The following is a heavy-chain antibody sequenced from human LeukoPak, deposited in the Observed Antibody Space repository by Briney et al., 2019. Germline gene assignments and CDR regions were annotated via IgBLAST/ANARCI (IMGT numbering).Heavy chain of an antibody. CDR1: GGSISNYY. J-gene: IGHJ4*02. V-gene: IGHV4-59*12. CDR3: ARARSTMVRGVVEPLYFDY. CDR2: IYHSGST. Sequence: SETLSLTCTVSGGSISNYYWSWIRQPPGKGLEWIGCIYHSGSTYYNPSLKSRVTISVDTSKNQLSLKLSSVTAADTAVYYCARARSTMVRGVVEPLYFDYWGQGTLVTVSA. D-gene: IGHD3-10*01.